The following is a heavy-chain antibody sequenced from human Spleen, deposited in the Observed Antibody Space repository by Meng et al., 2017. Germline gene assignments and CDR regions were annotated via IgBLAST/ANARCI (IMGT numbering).Heavy chain of an antibody. D-gene: IGHD4-23*01. CDR3: ARAATVVTPGDY. J-gene: IGHJ4*02. V-gene: IGHV1-2*06. CDR2: INPKSGDT. Sequence: QVQRGQSGAEVKKPGASVKVSCKASGYTFPDYWLHWVRRAPGQGLEWMGRINPKSGDTHYAQRFQGRVTMTGDTSISTAYMELSGLRSDDTAMYYCARAATVVTPGDYWGQGTLVTVSS. CDR1: GYTFPDYW.